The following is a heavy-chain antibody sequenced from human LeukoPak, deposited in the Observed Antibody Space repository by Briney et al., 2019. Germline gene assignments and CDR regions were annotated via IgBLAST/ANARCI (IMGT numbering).Heavy chain of an antibody. CDR1: GGSISSSSYY. CDR2: IYYSGST. D-gene: IGHD6-19*01. CDR3: ARHFISVPGLDY. Sequence: SETLSLTCTVSGGSISSSSYYWGWIRQPPGKGLEWIGSIYYSGSTYYNPSLKSRVTISVDTSKNQFSLKLSSVTAADTAVYYCARHFISVPGLDYWGQGTLVTVSS. V-gene: IGHV4-39*01. J-gene: IGHJ4*02.